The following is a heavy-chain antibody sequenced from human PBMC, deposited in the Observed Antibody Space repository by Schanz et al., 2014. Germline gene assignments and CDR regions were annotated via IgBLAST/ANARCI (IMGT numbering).Heavy chain of an antibody. CDR1: GVTFSSYA. V-gene: IGHV3-23*01. Sequence: EVQLLESGGGFVQPGGSLRLSCVASGVTFSSYAMSWVRQASGKGLEWVSAISGSGASTYYADSVKGRFTISRDNSQNTLYLQMDSLRPEDTAVYFCAKDTGYCHGGACYCFEYWGLGILVTVSS. J-gene: IGHJ4*02. D-gene: IGHD2-8*02. CDR2: ISGSGAST. CDR3: AKDTGYCHGGACYCFEY.